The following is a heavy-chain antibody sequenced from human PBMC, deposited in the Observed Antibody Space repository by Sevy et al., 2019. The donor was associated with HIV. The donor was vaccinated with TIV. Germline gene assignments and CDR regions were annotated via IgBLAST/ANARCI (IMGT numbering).Heavy chain of an antibody. CDR3: ARESYDILPGSRGMDV. CDR1: GGSISSYY. D-gene: IGHD3-9*01. J-gene: IGHJ6*02. V-gene: IGHV4-59*01. Sequence: SETLSLTCTVSGGSISSYYWSWIRQPPGKSLEWMGYIYYSGSTNYNPSLKSRVTISVDTSKNQFSLKLRSVTAADTAVYYCARESYDILPGSRGMDVWGQGTTVTVSS. CDR2: IYYSGST.